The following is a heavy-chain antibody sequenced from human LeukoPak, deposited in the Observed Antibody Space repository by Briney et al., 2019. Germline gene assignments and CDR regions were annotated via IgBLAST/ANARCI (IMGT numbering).Heavy chain of an antibody. CDR2: LLTCCST. CDR1: SDSITTSY. D-gene: IGHD3-9*01. J-gene: IGHJ2*01. V-gene: IGHV4-4*07. CDR3: VRDVINFEWVLDSTWYFDL. Sequence: SETLSLTCTVSSDSITTSYWSWVRQPAGPGLEWMWRLLTCCSTNYPPSPTRQSTVSRDTSTNQCSLTLSSVSAADTAMYYCVRDVINFEWVLDSTWYFDLWGRGTLVTVSS.